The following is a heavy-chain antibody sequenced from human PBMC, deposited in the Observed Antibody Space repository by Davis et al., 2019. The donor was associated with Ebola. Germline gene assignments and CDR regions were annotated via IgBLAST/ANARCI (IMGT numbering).Heavy chain of an antibody. D-gene: IGHD5-12*01. J-gene: IGHJ6*03. V-gene: IGHV3-30-3*01. CDR1: GFTFSTFT. CDR3: ARSIVATMTYNYYNYMDV. Sequence: GESLKISCAASGFTFSTFTMHWVRQAPGKGLEWVAVISYDGNNKYYADSVKGRFTISRDNSKNTLYLQMNSLRAEDTAVFYCARSIVATMTYNYYNYMDVWGKGTTVTVSS. CDR2: ISYDGNNK.